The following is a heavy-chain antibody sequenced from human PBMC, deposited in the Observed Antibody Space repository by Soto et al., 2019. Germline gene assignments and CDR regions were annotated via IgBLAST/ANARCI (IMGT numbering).Heavy chain of an antibody. V-gene: IGHV4-59*08. D-gene: IGHD2-2*01. Sequence: SETLSLTCTVSGGSISSYYWSWIRQPPGKGLEWIGYIYYSGSTNYNPSLKSRVTISVDTSKNQFSLKLRSMAAADTAVYYCVRLVGYCSSTSCYGGFDIWGQGTMVTVSS. CDR1: GGSISSYY. CDR2: IYYSGST. CDR3: VRLVGYCSSTSCYGGFDI. J-gene: IGHJ3*02.